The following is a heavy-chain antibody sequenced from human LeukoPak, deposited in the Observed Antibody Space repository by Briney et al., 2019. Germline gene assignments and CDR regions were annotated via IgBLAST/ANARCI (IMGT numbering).Heavy chain of an antibody. V-gene: IGHV4-4*09. D-gene: IGHD1-26*01. CDR3: TIRQGPTSGSYDYFDP. J-gene: IGHJ5*02. CDR2: IHSSGYT. Sequence: SETLSLTCTVSGGSISGNYWSWIRQPPGQGLEWIAYIHSSGYTNYNPSLKSRVTISVDTSNNQFSLKVTSVTAADTAMYYCTIRQGPTSGSYDYFDPWGQGALVTVS. CDR1: GGSISGNY.